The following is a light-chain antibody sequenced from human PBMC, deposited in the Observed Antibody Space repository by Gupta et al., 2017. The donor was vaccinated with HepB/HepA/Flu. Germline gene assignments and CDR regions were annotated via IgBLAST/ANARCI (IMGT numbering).Light chain of an antibody. J-gene: IGLJ1*01. CDR3: SSYRSSSTSYV. V-gene: IGLV2-14*03. CDR2: DVS. Sequence: SALTQPASVSGSPGQSITISCTGTSSDVGGYKYVSWYQQHPGKAPKLMIYDVSNRPSGVSDRFSGSKSGNTASLTISGLQGEDEADYYCSSYRSSSTSYVFGTGTTVTVL. CDR1: SSDVGGYKY.